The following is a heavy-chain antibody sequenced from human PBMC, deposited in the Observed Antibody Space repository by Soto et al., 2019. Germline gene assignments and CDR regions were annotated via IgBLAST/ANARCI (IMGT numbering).Heavy chain of an antibody. V-gene: IGHV1-69*13. CDR1: GATFSSYS. CDR2: IIPIFGTA. Sequence: SVNRSCNASGATFSSYSISWVRQAPGQGREWMGGIIPIFGTANYAQKFQGRVTITADESTSTAYMELSSLRSEDTAVYYCANYGSGSYYKGRFDYWGQGTLVTVSS. J-gene: IGHJ4*02. D-gene: IGHD3-10*01. CDR3: ANYGSGSYYKGRFDY.